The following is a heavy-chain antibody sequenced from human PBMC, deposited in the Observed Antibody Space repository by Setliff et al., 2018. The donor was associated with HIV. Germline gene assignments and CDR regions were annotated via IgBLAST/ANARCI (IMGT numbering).Heavy chain of an antibody. CDR2: VCYSRSS. CDR1: GGSVSSSSSY. D-gene: IGHD3-22*01. V-gene: IGHV4-39*01. Sequence: SETLSLTCTVSGGSVSSSSSYWVWIRQPPGKGLEWIGNVCYSRSSYYNPSLKSRVTISVDTSKNQFSLKLSSVTAAYTAVYYCARHGVDDTSANYFRFGVHDHWGQGTLVTVSS. J-gene: IGHJ4*02. CDR3: ARHGVDDTSANYFRFGVHDH.